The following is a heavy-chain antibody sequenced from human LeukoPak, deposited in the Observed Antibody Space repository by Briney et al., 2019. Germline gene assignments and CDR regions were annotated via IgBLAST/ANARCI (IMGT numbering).Heavy chain of an antibody. V-gene: IGHV3-30*04. J-gene: IGHJ4*02. CDR3: ARHSTRFGIDAPIDY. CDR1: GFTFSSYA. CDR2: ISYDGSNK. D-gene: IGHD3-10*01. Sequence: GRSLRLSCAASGFTFSSYAMHWVRQAPGKGLEWVAVISYDGSNKYYADSVKGRFTISRDNSKNTLYQQMNSLRAEDTAVYYCARHSTRFGIDAPIDYWGQGTLVTVSS.